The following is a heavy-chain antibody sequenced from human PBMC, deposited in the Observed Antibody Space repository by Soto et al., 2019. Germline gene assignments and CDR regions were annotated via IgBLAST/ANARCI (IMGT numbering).Heavy chain of an antibody. CDR1: GDSFTTTW. Sequence: PGASLTISCEGSGDSFTTTWIGWVRQMPGKGLEWMGIIYPSDSDTRYSPSFRGQVTISADKSISTAYLQWSSLKASDTAMYYCATFPTVGTCYPYPCGQGTLVTVSS. CDR2: IYPSDSDT. CDR3: ATFPTVGTCYPYP. J-gene: IGHJ5*02. D-gene: IGHD2-8*02. V-gene: IGHV5-51*01.